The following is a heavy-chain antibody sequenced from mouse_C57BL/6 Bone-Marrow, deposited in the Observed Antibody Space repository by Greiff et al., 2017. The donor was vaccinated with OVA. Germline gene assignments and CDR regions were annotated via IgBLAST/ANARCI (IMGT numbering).Heavy chain of an antibody. J-gene: IGHJ2*01. Sequence: EVMLVESGGGLVQPGGSLKLSCAASGFTFSDYGMAWVRQAPRKGPEWVAFISNLAYSIYYADTVTGRFTISRENAKNTLYLEMSSLRSEDTAMYYCARTNYGSSLYYFDYWGQGTTLTVSS. CDR3: ARTNYGSSLYYFDY. CDR1: GFTFSDYG. D-gene: IGHD1-1*01. CDR2: ISNLAYSI. V-gene: IGHV5-15*01.